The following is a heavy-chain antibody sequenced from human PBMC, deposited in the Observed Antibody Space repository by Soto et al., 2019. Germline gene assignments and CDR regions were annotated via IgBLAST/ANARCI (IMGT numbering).Heavy chain of an antibody. Sequence: GASVKVSCKASGGTFSSYTISWVRQAPGQGLEWMGRIIPILGIANYAQKFQGRVTITADKSTSTAYMELSSLRSEDTAVYYCATPFGYYGSGSYNYFQHWGQGTLVTVSS. V-gene: IGHV1-69*02. CDR3: ATPFGYYGSGSYNYFQH. CDR1: GGTFSSYT. CDR2: IIPILGIA. D-gene: IGHD3-10*01. J-gene: IGHJ1*01.